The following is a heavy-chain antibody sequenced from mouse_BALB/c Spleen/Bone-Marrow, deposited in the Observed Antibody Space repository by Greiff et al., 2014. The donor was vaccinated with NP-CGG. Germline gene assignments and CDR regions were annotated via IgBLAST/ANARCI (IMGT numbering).Heavy chain of an antibody. V-gene: IGHV1-80*01. J-gene: IGHJ2*01. CDR2: IYPGDGDT. Sequence: VQLQQSGAELVRPGSSVKISCKASGYAFSSYWMNWVKQRPGQGLEWIGQIYPGDGDTNYNGKFKGKATLTADKSSSTAYMQLSSLTSEDSAVYFCARTRDYRYDGAFDYWGQGTTLTVSS. D-gene: IGHD2-14*01. CDR1: GYAFSSYW. CDR3: ARTRDYRYDGAFDY.